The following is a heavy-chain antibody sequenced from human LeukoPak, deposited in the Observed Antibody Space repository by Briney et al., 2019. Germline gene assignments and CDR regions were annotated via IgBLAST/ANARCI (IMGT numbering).Heavy chain of an antibody. CDR1: GFIVSNNY. V-gene: IGHV3-53*01. Sequence: GGSLRLSCAASGFIVSNNYMSWVRQAPGKGLEWVSVIYSSGSTYYADSVKGRFTISRDNSKSTLYLQMNSLRGEDTAVYYCARTAYSTSWMPFDYWGQGTLVTVSS. J-gene: IGHJ4*02. D-gene: IGHD6-6*01. CDR2: IYSSGST. CDR3: ARTAYSTSWMPFDY.